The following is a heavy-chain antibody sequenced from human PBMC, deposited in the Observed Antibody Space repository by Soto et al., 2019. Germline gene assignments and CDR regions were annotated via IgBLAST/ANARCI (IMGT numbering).Heavy chain of an antibody. CDR1: GFTFSSCW. D-gene: IGHD6-6*01. Sequence: GGSLRLSCAASGFTFSSCWMSWVRQAPGKGLEWVANIKQDGSEKYYVDSVKGRLTISRDNAKNSLYLQMNSLRAEDTAVYYCARDYSSSSFYYYGMDVWGQGTTVTVSS. V-gene: IGHV3-7*05. J-gene: IGHJ6*02. CDR2: IKQDGSEK. CDR3: ARDYSSSSFYYYGMDV.